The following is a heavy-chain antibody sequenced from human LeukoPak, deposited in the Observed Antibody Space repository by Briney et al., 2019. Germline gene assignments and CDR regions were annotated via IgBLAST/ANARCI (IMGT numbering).Heavy chain of an antibody. CDR2: ISAYNGNT. CDR3: ARAGKGYYYYYYMDV. Sequence: ASVKVSCKASGYTFTGYYIHWVRQAPGQGLEWMGWISAYNGNTNYAQKLQGRVTMTTDTSTSTAYMELRSLRSDDTAVYYCARAGKGYYYYYYMDVWGKGTTVTVSS. V-gene: IGHV1-18*04. J-gene: IGHJ6*03. CDR1: GYTFTGYY.